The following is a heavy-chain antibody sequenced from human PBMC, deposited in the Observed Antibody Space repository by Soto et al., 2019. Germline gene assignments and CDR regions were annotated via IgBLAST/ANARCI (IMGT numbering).Heavy chain of an antibody. D-gene: IGHD1-26*01. CDR1: GFTFNNYF. CDR2: ISPYDGSK. CDR3: ARGDGRGSTGFYYYYGMDV. Sequence: QVQLVQSGAEVKKPGASVKVSCKASGFTFNNYFFHWVRQAPRQGLEWMGIISPYDGSKNDEQSLQGRVTMTSDTSTSTVYMELSSLRSGDTAVYYCARGDGRGSTGFYYYYGMDVWGHGTTVTVSS. J-gene: IGHJ6*02. V-gene: IGHV1-46*02.